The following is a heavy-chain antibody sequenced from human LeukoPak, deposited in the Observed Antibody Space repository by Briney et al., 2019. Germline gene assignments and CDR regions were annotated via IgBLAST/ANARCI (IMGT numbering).Heavy chain of an antibody. CDR2: IYYSGST. Sequence: SETLSLTCTVSGGSISSYYWSWIRQPPGKGLEWIGYIYYSGSTNYNPSLKSRVTISVDTSKNQFSLKLSSVTAADTAVYYCARAGAGSGSRSYMDVWGKGTTVTISS. CDR3: ARAGAGSGSRSYMDV. D-gene: IGHD3-10*01. CDR1: GGSISSYY. V-gene: IGHV4-59*01. J-gene: IGHJ6*03.